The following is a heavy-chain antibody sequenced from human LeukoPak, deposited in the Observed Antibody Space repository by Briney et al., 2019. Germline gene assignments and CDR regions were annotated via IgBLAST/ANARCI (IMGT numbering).Heavy chain of an antibody. Sequence: GGSLRLSCAASGFTFSSYSMNWVRQAPGKGLEWVSSMSINSGLKYHADSVKGRFTISRDNAKNSLYLQMNSLRAEDTAVYYCARVFYPFRWYFDLWGRGTLVTVSS. V-gene: IGHV3-21*01. CDR2: MSINSGLK. CDR1: GFTFSSYS. CDR3: ARVFYPFRWYFDL. J-gene: IGHJ2*01. D-gene: IGHD2/OR15-2a*01.